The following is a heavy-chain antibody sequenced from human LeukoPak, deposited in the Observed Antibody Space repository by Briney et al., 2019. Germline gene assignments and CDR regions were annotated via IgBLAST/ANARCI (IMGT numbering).Heavy chain of an antibody. CDR3: AKVLRPDTVTTYEYFQH. CDR1: GFTFSSYA. D-gene: IGHD4-17*01. CDR2: ISGSGGST. J-gene: IGHJ1*01. V-gene: IGHV3-23*01. Sequence: GGSLRLSCAASGFTFSSYAMSWVRQAPGKGLEWVSAISGSGGSTYYADSVKGRFTISRDNSKNTLYLQMNSLSAEDTAVYYCAKVLRPDTVTTYEYFQHWGQGTLVAVSS.